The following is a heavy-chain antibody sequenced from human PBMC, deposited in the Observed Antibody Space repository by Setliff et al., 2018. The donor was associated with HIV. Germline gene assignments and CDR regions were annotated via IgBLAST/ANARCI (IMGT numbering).Heavy chain of an antibody. CDR3: ARGPRPVDVDYYYMDV. CDR1: GGSISSGSYY. J-gene: IGHJ6*03. CDR2: IYTTGIT. V-gene: IGHV4-61*02. Sequence: SLTCTVSGGSISSGSYYWSWIRQPAGKGLEWIGRIYTTGITNYIPSLKSRVTISLDTSKNQFSLKLTSVTAADTAVYYCARGPRPVDVDYYYMDVWGKGATVTVSS.